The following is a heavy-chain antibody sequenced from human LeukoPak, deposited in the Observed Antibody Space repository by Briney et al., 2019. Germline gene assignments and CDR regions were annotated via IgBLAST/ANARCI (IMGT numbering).Heavy chain of an antibody. Sequence: GGSLRLSCEASGFTFSAYAMTWVRQAPGKGLEWVSSIGSDNKPHYSESVKGRFAISRDNSKNILFLHLNSLRAEDTALYYCARGLHYYVAMDVWGQGTTVTVSS. D-gene: IGHD3-10*02. V-gene: IGHV3-23*05. CDR3: ARGLHYYVAMDV. CDR2: IGSDNKP. CDR1: GFTFSAYA. J-gene: IGHJ6*02.